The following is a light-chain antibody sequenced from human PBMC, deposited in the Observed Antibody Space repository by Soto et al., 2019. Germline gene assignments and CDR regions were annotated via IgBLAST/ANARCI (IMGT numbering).Light chain of an antibody. CDR1: QSVSNN. Sequence: EIMMTQSPVTLSVSPGERATLSCRASQSVSNNLAWYQQKPGQAPRLLIYYASTRATGIPARFSGSGSGTDFTLTISSLQSEDFSLYSCQQYNNSPPLTFGQGTRLEMK. CDR3: QQYNNSPPLT. CDR2: YAS. V-gene: IGKV3-15*01. J-gene: IGKJ5*01.